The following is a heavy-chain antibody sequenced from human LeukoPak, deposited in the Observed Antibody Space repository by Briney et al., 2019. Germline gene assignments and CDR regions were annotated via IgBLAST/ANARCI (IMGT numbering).Heavy chain of an antibody. V-gene: IGHV3-43D*03. J-gene: IGHJ4*02. CDR3: AKDSAPYSSSPHFDY. CDR2: ISWDGGST. CDR1: GFTFDDYA. D-gene: IGHD6-6*01. Sequence: GGSLRLSCAASGFTFDDYAMHWVRQAPGKGLEWVSFISWDGGSTYYADSVKGRFTISRDNSKNSLYLQMNSLRAEDTALYYCAKDSAPYSSSPHFDYWGQGTLVTVSS.